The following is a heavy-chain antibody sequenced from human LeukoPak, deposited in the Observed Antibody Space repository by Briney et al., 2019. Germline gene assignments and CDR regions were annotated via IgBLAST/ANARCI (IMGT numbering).Heavy chain of an antibody. CDR2: ITGSGGST. D-gene: IGHD1-26*01. J-gene: IGHJ6*03. CDR1: GFTFSSYA. Sequence: GGSLRLSCAASGFTFSSYAMSWVRQAPGKGLEWVSAITGSGGSTYYADSVKGRFTISRDNSKNTLYLQMNSLRAEDTAVYYCAKGRGWEASYYYYYMDVWGKGTTVTISS. V-gene: IGHV3-23*01. CDR3: AKGRGWEASYYYYYMDV.